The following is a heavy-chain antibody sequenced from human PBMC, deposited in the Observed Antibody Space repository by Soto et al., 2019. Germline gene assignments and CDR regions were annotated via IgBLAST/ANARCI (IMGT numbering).Heavy chain of an antibody. V-gene: IGHV3-23*01. CDR2: ISGSGGST. J-gene: IGHJ5*02. D-gene: IGHD2-15*01. Sequence: EVQLLESGGGLVQPGGSLRLSCAASGFTFSTYAMTWVRQAPGKGLEWVSTISGSGGSTFYADSVKGRFTISRDNSENTLSLQMNSLRAEDTAVYYCATEVVAATNWFDPWGQGTLVTVSS. CDR3: ATEVVAATNWFDP. CDR1: GFTFSTYA.